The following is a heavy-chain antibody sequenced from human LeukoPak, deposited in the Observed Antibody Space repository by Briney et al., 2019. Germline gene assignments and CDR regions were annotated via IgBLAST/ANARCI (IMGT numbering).Heavy chain of an antibody. Sequence: GGSLRLSCSASGFPFSGREMAWVRQAPGKGLEWVSYMSKNGKTILHADSVKGRFTISRDNAKNSLFLHMDSLRAEDTAFYYCARASYTGFDLHFDQWGQGTLVTVSS. CDR3: ARASYTGFDLHFDQ. J-gene: IGHJ4*02. CDR2: MSKNGKTI. CDR1: GFPFSGRE. D-gene: IGHD5-12*01. V-gene: IGHV3-48*03.